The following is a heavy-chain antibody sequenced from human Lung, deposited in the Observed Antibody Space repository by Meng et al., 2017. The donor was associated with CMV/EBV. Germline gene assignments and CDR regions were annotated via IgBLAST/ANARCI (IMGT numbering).Heavy chain of an antibody. V-gene: IGHV3-9*01. D-gene: IGHD3-22*01. CDR1: GFRFDDFA. J-gene: IGHJ4*03. CDR2: ISWNSDNT. Sequence: SLKISCVASGFRFDDFAMHWVRQVPGKGLEWVAGISWNSDNTGYAESVKGRFIISRDNARNSLYLQMNSLRPEDTALYYCVKDDDYHDSSGYFEYWGQGTLVXVSS. CDR3: VKDDDYHDSSGYFEY.